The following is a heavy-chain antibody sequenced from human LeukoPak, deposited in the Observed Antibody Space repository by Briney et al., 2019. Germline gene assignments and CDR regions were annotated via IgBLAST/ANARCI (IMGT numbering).Heavy chain of an antibody. CDR1: GGSISSYY. D-gene: IGHD3-3*01. CDR2: IYYSGST. V-gene: IGHV4-59*08. CDR3: ARWGVYYDFWSGTRFDP. J-gene: IGHJ5*02. Sequence: PSETLSLTCTVSGGSISSYYWSWIRQPPGKGLEWIGYIYYSGSTNYNPSLKSRVTISVDTSKNQFSLKLSSVTAADTAVYYCARWGVYYDFWSGTRFDPWGQGTLVTVSS.